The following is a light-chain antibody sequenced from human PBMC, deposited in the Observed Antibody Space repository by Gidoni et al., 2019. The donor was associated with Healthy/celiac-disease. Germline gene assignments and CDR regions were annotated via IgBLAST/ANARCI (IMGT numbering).Light chain of an antibody. J-gene: IGLJ2*01. Sequence: NFMLTQPPSVSESPGKTVTISCTRSSGSIASKYVQWYQQRPGSAPTTVIYEDNQRPSGVPDRFSGSIDSSSNSASLTISGLKTEDEADYYCQSYDSSNQVFGGGTKLTVL. CDR2: EDN. CDR3: QSYDSSNQV. V-gene: IGLV6-57*04. CDR1: SGSIASKY.